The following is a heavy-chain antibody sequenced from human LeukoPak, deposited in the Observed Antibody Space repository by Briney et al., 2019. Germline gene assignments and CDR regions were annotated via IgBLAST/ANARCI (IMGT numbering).Heavy chain of an antibody. V-gene: IGHV4-4*02. CDR1: GGSISSSNW. CDR2: IYHSGST. CDR3: ARDANNGGAVGY. Sequence: PSETLSLTCAVSGGSISSSNWWSWVRQPPGKGLEWIGEIYHSGSTNYNPSLKSRVTISLDTSKNQFSLKLSSVTAADTAVYYCARDANNGGAVGYWGQGTLVTVSS. J-gene: IGHJ4*02. D-gene: IGHD2-8*01.